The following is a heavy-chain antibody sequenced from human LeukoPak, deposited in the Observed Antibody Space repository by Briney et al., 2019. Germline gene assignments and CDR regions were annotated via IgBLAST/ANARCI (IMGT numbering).Heavy chain of an antibody. V-gene: IGHV4-59*01. Sequence: PSETLSLTCTVSGGSISSYYWSWIRQPPGKGLEWIGYIYYSGSTNYNPSLKSRVTISVDTSKNQFSLKLSSVTAADTAVYYCARSLRSKVPAAMVIGYWGQETLVTVSS. J-gene: IGHJ4*02. CDR1: GGSISSYY. CDR2: IYYSGST. D-gene: IGHD2-2*01. CDR3: ARSLRSKVPAAMVIGY.